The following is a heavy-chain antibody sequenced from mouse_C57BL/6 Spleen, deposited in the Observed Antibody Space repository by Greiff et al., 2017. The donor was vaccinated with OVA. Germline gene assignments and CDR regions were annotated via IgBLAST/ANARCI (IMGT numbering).Heavy chain of an antibody. J-gene: IGHJ4*01. D-gene: IGHD1-1*01. CDR2: ISSGSSTI. CDR1: GFTFSDYG. Sequence: EVMLVESGGGLVKPGGSLKLSCAASGFTFSDYGMHWVRQAPETGLEWVAYISSGSSTIYYADTVKGRFTISRDNAKNTLFLQMTSLRSEDTAMYYCARYKVANYYAMDYWGQGTSVTVSS. V-gene: IGHV5-17*01. CDR3: ARYKVANYYAMDY.